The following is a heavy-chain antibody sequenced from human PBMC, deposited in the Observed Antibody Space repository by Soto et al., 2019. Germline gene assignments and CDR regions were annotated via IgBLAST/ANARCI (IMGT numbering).Heavy chain of an antibody. CDR3: ARIGYYESSGPKYRQPFDI. CDR1: GGSFSGYY. J-gene: IGHJ3*02. CDR2: INHSGST. Sequence: QVQLQQWGAGLLKPSETLSLTCAVYGGSFSGYYWSWIRQPPGKGLEWIGEINHSGSTNYNPSLKSRVTISVDTSKNQFYLKLSSVTPADTAVYYCARIGYYESSGPKYRQPFDIWGQGTMVTVSS. D-gene: IGHD3-22*01. V-gene: IGHV4-34*01.